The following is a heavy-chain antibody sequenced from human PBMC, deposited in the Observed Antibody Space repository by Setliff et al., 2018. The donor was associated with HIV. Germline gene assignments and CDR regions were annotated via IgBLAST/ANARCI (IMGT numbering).Heavy chain of an antibody. CDR1: GGSISSYY. CDR3: ARWHPPYGSWEEDY. Sequence: SETLSLTCTVSGGSISSYYWSWIRQPPGKGLEWIGNIYYSGSTYYNPSLKTRVTISVDGSKNQFSLKLKSVTAADTAVYYCARWHPPYGSWEEDYWGQGTLVTVSS. D-gene: IGHD3-10*01. CDR2: IYYSGST. V-gene: IGHV4-59*08. J-gene: IGHJ4*02.